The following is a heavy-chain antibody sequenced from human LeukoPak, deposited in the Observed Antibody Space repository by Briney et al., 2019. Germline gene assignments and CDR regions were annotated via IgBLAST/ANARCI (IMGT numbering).Heavy chain of an antibody. D-gene: IGHD3-16*02. V-gene: IGHV1-69*05. CDR3: AKAGLYDYVWGSYRQKWFDS. Sequence: SVKVSCKASGGTFNSYAINWVRQAPGQGLEWMGRIIPIFGTTNYARNFQGRVTITTVKSTSTAYMELSRLRSEDTAVYYCAKAGLYDYVWGSYRQKWFDSWGQGTLVTVSS. CDR1: GGTFNSYA. J-gene: IGHJ5*01. CDR2: IIPIFGTT.